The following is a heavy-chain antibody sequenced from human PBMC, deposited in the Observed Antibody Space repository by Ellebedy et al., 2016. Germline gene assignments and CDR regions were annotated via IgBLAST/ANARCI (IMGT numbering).Heavy chain of an antibody. CDR1: GFTFDDYA. Sequence: GGSLRLSCAASGFTFDDYAMHWVRQAPGKGLEWVSGISWNSGSIGYADSVKGRFTISRDNAKNSLYLQMNSLRAEDTALYYCAKGMWGELLFRPFDYWGQGTLVTVSS. CDR3: AKGMWGELLFRPFDY. D-gene: IGHD1-26*01. CDR2: ISWNSGSI. V-gene: IGHV3-9*01. J-gene: IGHJ4*02.